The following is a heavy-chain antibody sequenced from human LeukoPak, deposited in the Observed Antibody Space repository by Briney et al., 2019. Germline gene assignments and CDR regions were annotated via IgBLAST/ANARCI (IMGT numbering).Heavy chain of an antibody. Sequence: GGSRRLSCAASGFTVSSNYMSWVRQAPGKGLEWVSVIYSGGSTYYADSVKGRFTISRDNSKNTLYLQMNSLRAEDTAVYYCASSGYCSGGSCYSSFDYWGQGTLVTVSS. CDR3: ASSGYCSGGSCYSSFDY. CDR1: GFTVSSNY. CDR2: IYSGGST. D-gene: IGHD2-15*01. J-gene: IGHJ4*02. V-gene: IGHV3-66*02.